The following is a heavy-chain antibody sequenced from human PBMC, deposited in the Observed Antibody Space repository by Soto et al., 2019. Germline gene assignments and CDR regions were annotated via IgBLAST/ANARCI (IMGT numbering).Heavy chain of an antibody. J-gene: IGHJ6*02. V-gene: IGHV6-1*01. CDR1: GDSVSSNSAA. CDR2: TYYRSKWYN. Sequence: SQTHSVTCAISGDSVSSNSAAWNGIRQSPSRGLEWLGRTYYRSKWYNDYAVSVKSRITIRPDTSKNQFSLQLNPVPPEDTALYYCARGSDILTGGAFADLWGQGTPVTVSS. CDR3: ARGSDILTGGAFADL. D-gene: IGHD3-9*01.